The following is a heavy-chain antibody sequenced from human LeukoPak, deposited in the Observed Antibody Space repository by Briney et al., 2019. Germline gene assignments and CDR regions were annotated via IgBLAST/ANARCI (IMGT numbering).Heavy chain of an antibody. D-gene: IGHD3-10*01. CDR1: GFTFSNAW. J-gene: IGHJ6*03. Sequence: PGGSLRLSCAASGFTFSNAWMSWVRQALGKGLEWVGSIKSKSDGGTTDYAAPVKGSFTIYRYDTKNKLQLQMNSLKTEDTAVYYCTTMRLNYYGSGSYYNVVYYYMDVWGKGTTVTVSS. V-gene: IGHV3-15*01. CDR2: IKSKSDGGTT. CDR3: TTMRLNYYGSGSYYNVVYYYMDV.